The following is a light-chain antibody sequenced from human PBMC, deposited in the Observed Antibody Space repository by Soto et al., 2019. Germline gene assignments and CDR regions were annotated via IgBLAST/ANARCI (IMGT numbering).Light chain of an antibody. CDR3: CSLTPSHTYV. J-gene: IGLJ1*01. CDR1: RSDNGHYDY. Sequence: LTQRASGSGSPGQSITISCTGTRSDNGHYDYVSWYQQHPGKAPKLMIYHVTYRPSGVSNRYSGSKSGNSASLTISGLQVDDEADYYCCSLTPSHTYVFGSGTKVTVL. V-gene: IGLV2-14*03. CDR2: HVT.